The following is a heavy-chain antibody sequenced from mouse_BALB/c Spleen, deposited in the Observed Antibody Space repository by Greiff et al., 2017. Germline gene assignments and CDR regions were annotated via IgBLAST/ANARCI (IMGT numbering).Heavy chain of an antibody. CDR3: ARTTTVVDY. D-gene: IGHD1-1*01. CDR2: ISSGGST. CDR1: GFTFSSYA. V-gene: IGHV5-6-5*01. J-gene: IGHJ2*01. Sequence: EVQVVESGGGLVKPGGSLKLSCAASGFTFSSYAMSWVRQTPEKRLEWVASISSGGSTYYPDSVKGRFTISRDNARNILYLQMSSLRSEDTAMYYCARTTTVVDYWGQGTTLTVSS.